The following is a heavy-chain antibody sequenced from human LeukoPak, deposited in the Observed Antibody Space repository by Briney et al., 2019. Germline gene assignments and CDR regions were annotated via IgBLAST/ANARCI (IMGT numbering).Heavy chain of an antibody. V-gene: IGHV1-2*02. D-gene: IGHD2-2*01. CDR3: ATEVQFCSSSSCADY. CDR1: GYTFISYY. J-gene: IGHJ4*02. Sequence: ASVKVSCKASGYTFISYYMNWVRQAPGQGLEWMGYISPHNGGTHYAQKFQDRVTMTRDTSISTVYMELSSLRSDDTAVYYCATEVQFCSSSSCADYWGQGTLVTVSS. CDR2: ISPHNGGT.